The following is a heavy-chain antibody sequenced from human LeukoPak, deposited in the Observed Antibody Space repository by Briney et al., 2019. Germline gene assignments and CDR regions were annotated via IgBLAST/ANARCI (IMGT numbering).Heavy chain of an antibody. Sequence: AGGSLGLSCAASGFTFSSYWMHWVRQAPGKGLVWVSRINSDGSSTSYADSVKGRFTISRDNAKNTLYLQMNSLRAEDTAVYYCARESSVGAHKAFDYWGQGTLVTVSS. J-gene: IGHJ4*02. V-gene: IGHV3-74*01. CDR1: GFTFSSYW. D-gene: IGHD1-26*01. CDR2: INSDGSST. CDR3: ARESSVGAHKAFDY.